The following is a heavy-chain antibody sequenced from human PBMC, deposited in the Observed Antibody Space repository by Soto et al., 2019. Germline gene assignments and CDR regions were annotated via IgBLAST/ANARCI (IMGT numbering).Heavy chain of an antibody. CDR3: ARARNSAVADSFDF. D-gene: IGHD1-26*01. CDR2: ISSANAYI. V-gene: IGHV3-21*01. CDR1: GFTFNSYS. J-gene: IGHJ4*02. Sequence: GSLRLSCVASGFTFNSYSMNWVRQAPGKGLEWVSSISSANAYIYYADSVKGRFTISRDNSKDTVNLLMNSLRDDDSAMYYCARARNSAVADSFDFWGQGTLVTVSS.